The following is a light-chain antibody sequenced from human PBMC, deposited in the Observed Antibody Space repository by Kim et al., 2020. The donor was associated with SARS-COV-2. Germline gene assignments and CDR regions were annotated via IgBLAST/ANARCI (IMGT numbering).Light chain of an antibody. Sequence: SVAPGESAALSCRASQSVSSQLAWYQQKPGQAPRLLSYGASTRATGIPARFSGSGSGTEFSFTISSLQSEDFAVYYCQQYNNWPYTFGQGTKLEIK. CDR1: QSVSSQ. CDR2: GAS. V-gene: IGKV3-15*01. CDR3: QQYNNWPYT. J-gene: IGKJ2*01.